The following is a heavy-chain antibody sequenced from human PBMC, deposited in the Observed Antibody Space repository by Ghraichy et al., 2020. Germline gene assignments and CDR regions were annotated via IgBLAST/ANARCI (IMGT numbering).Heavy chain of an antibody. V-gene: IGHV3-33*01. D-gene: IGHD3-10*01. Sequence: LSLTCAASGFTFSSYGMHWVRQAPGKGLEWVAVIWYDGSNKYYADSVKGRFTISRDNSKNTLYLQMNSLRAEDTAVYYCARDRITMVRGVILYYYGMDVWGHGTTLTVAS. J-gene: IGHJ6*02. CDR1: GFTFSSYG. CDR2: IWYDGSNK. CDR3: ARDRITMVRGVILYYYGMDV.